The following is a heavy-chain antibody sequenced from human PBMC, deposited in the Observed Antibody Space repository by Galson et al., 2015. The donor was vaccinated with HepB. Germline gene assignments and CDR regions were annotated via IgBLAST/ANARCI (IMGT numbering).Heavy chain of an antibody. V-gene: IGHV3-11*06. CDR1: GFTFSDYY. CDR3: VRRPYGGYGDY. Sequence: SLRLSCAASGFTFSDYYMSWIRQAPGKGLQWLSYISSTGAYTNDADSVKDRFTISRDNTKNSLYLQMNNLRAEDTAVYYCVRRPYGGYGDYWGQGTLVTVSS. D-gene: IGHD5-12*01. CDR2: ISSTGAYT. J-gene: IGHJ4*02.